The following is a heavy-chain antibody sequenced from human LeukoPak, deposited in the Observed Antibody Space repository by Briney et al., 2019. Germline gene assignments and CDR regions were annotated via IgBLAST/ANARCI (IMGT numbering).Heavy chain of an antibody. Sequence: PSETLSLTCAVYGGSFSGYYWSWIRQPPGKGLEWIGEINHSGSTNYNPSLTSRVTISVETSKNQFSLKLSSVTAADTAVYYCARDGRFPPEVLPRYFDYWGQGTLVTVSS. CDR2: INHSGST. CDR3: ARDGRFPPEVLPRYFDY. V-gene: IGHV4-34*01. D-gene: IGHD1-26*01. J-gene: IGHJ4*02. CDR1: GGSFSGYY.